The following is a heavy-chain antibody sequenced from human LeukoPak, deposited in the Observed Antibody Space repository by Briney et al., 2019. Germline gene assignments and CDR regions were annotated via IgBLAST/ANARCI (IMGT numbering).Heavy chain of an antibody. J-gene: IGHJ5*02. CDR3: ASVRGYSSGWYASGFDP. CDR2: IYYSGST. V-gene: IGHV4-39*07. Sequence: SETLSLTCTVSGGSISSSSYYWGWIRQPPGKGPEWVGSIYYSGSTNYNPSLKSRVTISLDTSKNQFSLKLSSVTAADTAVYYCASVRGYSSGWYASGFDPWGQGTLVTVSS. D-gene: IGHD6-19*01. CDR1: GGSISSSSYY.